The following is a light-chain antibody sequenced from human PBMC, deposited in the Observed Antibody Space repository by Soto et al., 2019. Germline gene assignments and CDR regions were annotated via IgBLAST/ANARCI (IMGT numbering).Light chain of an antibody. Sequence: EVVMTQSPATVSVSPGERATLSCRASQSVRSNFACYQQKPGQAPRLLIYGASTRATGTPARCSGSGAGTAFTLTISSLQSDDFAVSYCQQYNIWPPYTFGQGTKLEIK. J-gene: IGKJ2*01. V-gene: IGKV3-15*01. CDR3: QQYNIWPPYT. CDR2: GAS. CDR1: QSVRSN.